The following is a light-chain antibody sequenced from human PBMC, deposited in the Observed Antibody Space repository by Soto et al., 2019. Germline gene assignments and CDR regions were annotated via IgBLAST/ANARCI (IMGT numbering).Light chain of an antibody. J-gene: IGLJ1*01. CDR3: AAWDDSLNGYV. Sequence: QSVLTQPASVSGSPGQSITISCTGTSSDVGNYNYVSWYQQHPGKAPKLMIYEVSYRPSGVSNRFSGSKSGNTASLTISGLQAEDEADYYCAAWDDSLNGYVFGTGTKVTVL. CDR2: EVS. V-gene: IGLV2-14*01. CDR1: SSDVGNYNY.